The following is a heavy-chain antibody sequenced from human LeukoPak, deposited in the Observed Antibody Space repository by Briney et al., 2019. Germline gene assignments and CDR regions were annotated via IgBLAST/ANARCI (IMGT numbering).Heavy chain of an antibody. V-gene: IGHV3-20*04. J-gene: IGHJ4*02. CDR3: AKTTAGYSSGRYPGWPVDY. Sequence: GGSLRLSCAASGFTFADHGMTWVRQGPGKGLEWVSGLSWNADITGYADSVKGRFAISRDNAKNSLYLQMNSLSAEDTALYYCAKTTAGYSSGRYPGWPVDYWGQGTLVTVSS. D-gene: IGHD6-19*01. CDR2: LSWNADIT. CDR1: GFTFADHG.